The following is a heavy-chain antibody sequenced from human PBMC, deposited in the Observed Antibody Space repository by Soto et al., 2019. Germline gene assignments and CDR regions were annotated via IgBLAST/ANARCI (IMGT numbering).Heavy chain of an antibody. CDR1: GFIFSSYA. D-gene: IGHD3-10*01. J-gene: IGHJ4*02. V-gene: IGHV3-23*01. CDR3: VKVRGGFYTYYFDY. CDR2: ISGSGAST. Sequence: GGSLRLSCAASGFIFSSYAMNWVRQTPGKGLEWVSGISGSGASTYYADSVKGRFSISRDNSKNTLYLQMNSLRAEDTAIYYCVKVRGGFYTYYFDYWGQGTLVTVSS.